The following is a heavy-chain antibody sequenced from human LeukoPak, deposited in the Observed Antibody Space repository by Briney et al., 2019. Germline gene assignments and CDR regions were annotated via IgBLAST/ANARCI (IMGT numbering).Heavy chain of an antibody. V-gene: IGHV4-30-4*08. Sequence: PSETLSLTCTVSGGSISSGDYYWSWIRQPPGKGLEWIGYIYYSGSTYYNPSLKSRVTISVDTSKNQFSLKLSSVTAADKAVYYCARDPGNLWFGESPAFDIWGQGTMVTVSS. CDR1: GGSISSGDYY. CDR2: IYYSGST. J-gene: IGHJ3*02. D-gene: IGHD3-10*01. CDR3: ARDPGNLWFGESPAFDI.